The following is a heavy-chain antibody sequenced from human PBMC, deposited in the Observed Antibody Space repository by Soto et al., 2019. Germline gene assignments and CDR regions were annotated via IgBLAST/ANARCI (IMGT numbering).Heavy chain of an antibody. CDR3: ARGPYSYYYHYYMDV. CDR2: IIPILGIA. Sequence: SVKVSCKASGGTFSSYTISWVRQAPGQGLEWMGRIIPILGIANYAQRFQGRVTITADKSTSTAYMELSSLRSEDTAVYYCARGPYSYYYHYYMDVWGKGTTVTVSS. D-gene: IGHD5-18*01. CDR1: GGTFSSYT. J-gene: IGHJ6*03. V-gene: IGHV1-69*02.